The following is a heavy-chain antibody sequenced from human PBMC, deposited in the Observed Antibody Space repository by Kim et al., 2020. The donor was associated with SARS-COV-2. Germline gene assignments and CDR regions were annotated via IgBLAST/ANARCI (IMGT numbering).Heavy chain of an antibody. V-gene: IGHV3-23*01. D-gene: IGHD1-7*01. CDR3: AKSDWGLELRVGFDY. J-gene: IGHJ4*02. Sequence: DAVKGRFTISRDNSKNTLYLQMNSLRAEDTAVYYCAKSDWGLELRVGFDYWGQGTLVTVSS.